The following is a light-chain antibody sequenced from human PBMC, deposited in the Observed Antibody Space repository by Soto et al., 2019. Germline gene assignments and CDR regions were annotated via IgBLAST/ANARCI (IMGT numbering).Light chain of an antibody. J-gene: IGKJ1*01. CDR1: QSLSSSY. CDR2: GAS. V-gene: IGKV3D-20*02. CDR3: QQRSNWPPWT. Sequence: IVLTQSPGTLSLSPGERATLSCRASQSLSSSYLAWYQQKPGQAPRLLIYGASSRATGIPDRFSGSGSGTEFTLTISSLEPEDFAVYYCQQRSNWPPWTFGQGTKVDIK.